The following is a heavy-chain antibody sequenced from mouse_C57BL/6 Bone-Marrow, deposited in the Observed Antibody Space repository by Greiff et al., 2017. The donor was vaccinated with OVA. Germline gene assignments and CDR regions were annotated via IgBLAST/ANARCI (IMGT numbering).Heavy chain of an antibody. Sequence: QVQLQQSGAELVRPGASVTLSCKASGYTFTDYEMHWVKQTPVQGLEWIGAIDPETGGTAYNQKFKGKAIVTADKSSSTAYMELRSLTSEDSAVYFCTSRWLLRYYFDFWGWGTALTVSA. CDR1: GYTFTDYE. J-gene: IGHJ2*01. V-gene: IGHV1-15*01. CDR3: TSRWLLRYYFDF. CDR2: IDPETGGT. D-gene: IGHD2-3*01.